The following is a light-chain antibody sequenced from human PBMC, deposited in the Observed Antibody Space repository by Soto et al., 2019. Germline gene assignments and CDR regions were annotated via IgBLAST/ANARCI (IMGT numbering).Light chain of an antibody. J-gene: IGKJ2*01. CDR1: QSISNF. CDR2: AKS. CDR3: QESYSFPHT. V-gene: IGKV1-39*01. Sequence: DIQMTQSPSSLSASVGDRVTITCRASQSISNFLNWYQQRPGTAPRLLIYAKSSLQSGVPSRFSGSGSGTDFTLTISSLQPEDFATYYCQESYSFPHTFGQGTKLEI.